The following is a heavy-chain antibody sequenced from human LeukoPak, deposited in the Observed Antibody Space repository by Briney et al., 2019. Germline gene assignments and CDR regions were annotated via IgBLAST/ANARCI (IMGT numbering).Heavy chain of an antibody. J-gene: IGHJ4*02. CDR3: ARRADYYDSSGYYYAGSIDY. CDR1: GGSISSCY. Sequence: SETLSLTCTVSGGSISSCYWSWIRQPPGKGLEWIGYIYYSGSTNYNPSLKSRVTISVDTSKNQFSLKLSSVTAADTAVYSCARRADYYDSSGYYYAGSIDYWGQGTLVTVSS. CDR2: IYYSGST. D-gene: IGHD3-22*01. V-gene: IGHV4-59*01.